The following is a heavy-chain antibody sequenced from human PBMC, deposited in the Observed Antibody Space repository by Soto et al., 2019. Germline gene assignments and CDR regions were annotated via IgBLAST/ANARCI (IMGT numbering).Heavy chain of an antibody. CDR2: IYSAGST. D-gene: IGHD3-3*01. Sequence: GGSLRLSCAASGFTVSSNYMSWVRQAPGKGLEWVSVIYSAGSTYYADSVKGRFTISRDNSKNTLYLQMNSLRAEDTAVYYCARDKRDLRFLEWSYYFDYWGQGT. CDR3: ARDKRDLRFLEWSYYFDY. V-gene: IGHV3-66*01. J-gene: IGHJ4*02. CDR1: GFTVSSNY.